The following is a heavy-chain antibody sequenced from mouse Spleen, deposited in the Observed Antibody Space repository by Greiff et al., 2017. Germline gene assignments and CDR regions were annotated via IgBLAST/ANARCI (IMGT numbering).Heavy chain of an antibody. V-gene: IGHV8-5*01. CDR3: AQIVDYDNWYFDV. Sequence: QVTLKECGPGLLQPSPTLSLSCSFSGFSLSTSNMGIGWIRQPPGQGLVWLAHLWWNDDKYYNPSLKSRLTISKDTSNTQVFLKITSVDTADTATYYCAQIVDYDNWYFDVWGAGTTVTVSS. D-gene: IGHD2-4*01. CDR2: LWWNDDK. J-gene: IGHJ1*01. CDR1: GFSLSTSNMG.